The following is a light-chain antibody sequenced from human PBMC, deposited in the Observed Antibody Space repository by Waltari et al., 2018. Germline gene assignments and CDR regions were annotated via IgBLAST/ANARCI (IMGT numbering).Light chain of an antibody. Sequence: EIVLTQSPGTLSLSPGERATLSCRASQSVSRTLAWYQQKPGQAPRLLIYDASTRATGIADRFIGSGSGTDFSLTISRLEPEDFAVYYCQKYGRLPATFGQGTKVEIK. CDR1: QSVSRT. CDR2: DAS. CDR3: QKYGRLPAT. V-gene: IGKV3-20*01. J-gene: IGKJ1*01.